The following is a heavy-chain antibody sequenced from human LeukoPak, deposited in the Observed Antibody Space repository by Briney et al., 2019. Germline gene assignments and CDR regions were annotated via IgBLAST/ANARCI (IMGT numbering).Heavy chain of an antibody. Sequence: GGSLRLSCAASGLNFSTYAMHWVRQAPGKGLQYVSGIRSNGGSIFYADSVKGRFTISRDNSKNTLYLQMGSLRTEDMAVYYCASSDCASTSCLIDTWGQGTLVTVSS. J-gene: IGHJ5*02. CDR2: IRSNGGSI. V-gene: IGHV3-64*02. CDR3: ASSDCASTSCLIDT. D-gene: IGHD2-2*01. CDR1: GLNFSTYA.